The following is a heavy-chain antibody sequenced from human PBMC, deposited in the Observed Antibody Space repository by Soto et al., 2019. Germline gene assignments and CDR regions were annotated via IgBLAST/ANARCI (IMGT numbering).Heavy chain of an antibody. V-gene: IGHV3-7*03. CDR1: GFMFSSYW. Sequence: EVQLVESGGGLVQPGGSLRLSCAASGFMFSSYWMSWFRQAPGKGLEWVANIKQDGSEKFYVDSVKGRFTISRDDARNSLYLQMNSLRAEDTAVYYCARVGIAARRDFDYWGQGTLVTVSS. CDR2: IKQDGSEK. D-gene: IGHD6-6*01. J-gene: IGHJ4*02. CDR3: ARVGIAARRDFDY.